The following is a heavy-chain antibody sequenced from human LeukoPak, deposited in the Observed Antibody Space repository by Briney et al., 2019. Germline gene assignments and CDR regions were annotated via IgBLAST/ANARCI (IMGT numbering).Heavy chain of an antibody. CDR1: GFTFSSYS. CDR3: ARDKRYSSSWYGAFDI. Sequence: GGSLRLSCAASGFTFSSYSMNWVRQAPGKGLEWVSSIGSSSSYIYYADSVKGRFTISRDNAKNSLYLQMNSLRAEDTAVYYCARDKRYSSSWYGAFDIWGQGTMVTVSS. D-gene: IGHD6-13*01. V-gene: IGHV3-21*01. J-gene: IGHJ3*02. CDR2: IGSSSSYI.